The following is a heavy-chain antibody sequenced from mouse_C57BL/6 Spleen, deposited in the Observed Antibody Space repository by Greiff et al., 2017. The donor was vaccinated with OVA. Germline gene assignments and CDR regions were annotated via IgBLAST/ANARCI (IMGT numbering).Heavy chain of an antibody. CDR2: ISYDGSN. D-gene: IGHD4-1*01. CDR1: GYSITSGYY. CDR3: ARDPRNWPFAY. V-gene: IGHV3-6*01. J-gene: IGHJ3*01. Sequence: ESGPGLVKPSQSLSLTCSVTGYSITSGYYWNWIRQFPGNKLEWMGYISYDGSNNYNPSLKNRISITRDPSKNQFFLKLNSVTTEDTATYYCARDPRNWPFAYWGQGTLVTVSA.